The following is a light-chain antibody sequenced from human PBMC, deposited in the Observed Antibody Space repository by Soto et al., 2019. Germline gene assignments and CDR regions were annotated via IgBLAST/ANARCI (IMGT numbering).Light chain of an antibody. CDR2: DAS. V-gene: IGKV1-39*01. J-gene: IGKJ1*01. Sequence: DIQMTQSPSSLSASVGDRVTITCRASQSVSNYLHWYQQKPGKAPNLLIYDASTLQSGVPSRFSGSGSGTDFTLTISSLQREDFATYYCQQSYYNPTFGQGTNVDIK. CDR1: QSVSNY. CDR3: QQSYYNPT.